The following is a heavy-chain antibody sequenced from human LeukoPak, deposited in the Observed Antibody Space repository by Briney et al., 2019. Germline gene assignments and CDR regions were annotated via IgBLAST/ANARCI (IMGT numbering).Heavy chain of an antibody. D-gene: IGHD3-9*01. J-gene: IGHJ5*02. V-gene: IGHV1-8*01. CDR2: MNPNSGNT. Sequence: ASVKVSCKASGYTLTSYDINWVRQATGQGLEWMGWMNPNSGNTGYAQKFQGRVTMTRNTSISTAYMELSSLRSEDTAVYYCARGSRDYDILTGYYNNWFDPWGQGTLVTVSS. CDR1: GYTLTSYD. CDR3: ARGSRDYDILTGYYNNWFDP.